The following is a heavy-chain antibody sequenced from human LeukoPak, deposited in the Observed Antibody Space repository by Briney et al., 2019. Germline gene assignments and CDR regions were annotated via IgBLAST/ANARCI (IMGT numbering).Heavy chain of an antibody. CDR1: GFTFSSYA. V-gene: IGHV3-64*01. CDR2: ISSNGGST. CDR3: ARRAGDYSHPYDY. J-gene: IGHJ4*02. Sequence: GGSLRLSCAASGFTFSSYAMHWVRQAPGKGLEYVSAISSNGGSTYYANSVKGRFTISRDNSKNTLYLQMNSLRAEDTAVYYCARRAGDYSHPYDYWGQGTLVTVSS. D-gene: IGHD3-22*01.